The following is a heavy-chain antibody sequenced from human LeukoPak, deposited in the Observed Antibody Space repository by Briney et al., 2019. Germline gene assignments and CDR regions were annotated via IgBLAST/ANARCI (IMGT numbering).Heavy chain of an antibody. V-gene: IGHV1-46*01. CDR1: GYTLTSYY. CDR2: INPSGDTT. Sequence: ASVKVSCKASGYTLTSYYLHWVRQAPGQGLEWMAIINPSGDTTSHAQKFQGRVTMTRDTSTSTVYMELSSLRSEDTAVYYCARETSSGWEYYFDYWGQGTLVTVSS. CDR3: ARETSSGWEYYFDY. D-gene: IGHD6-19*01. J-gene: IGHJ4*02.